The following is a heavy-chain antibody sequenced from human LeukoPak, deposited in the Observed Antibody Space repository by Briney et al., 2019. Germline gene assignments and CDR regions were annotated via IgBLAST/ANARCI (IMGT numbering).Heavy chain of an antibody. J-gene: IGHJ4*02. V-gene: IGHV3-7*01. Sequence: PGGSLRLSCAASGFTFSSYWMSWVRQAPGKGLEWVANINQDGSDKNYVDSVKGRFTISRDNAKNSLYLQMNSLRAEDTAVYHCAKFTRSSGDCLWGQGILVTVSS. CDR2: INQDGSDK. D-gene: IGHD2-21*01. CDR3: AKFTRSSGDCL. CDR1: GFTFSSYW.